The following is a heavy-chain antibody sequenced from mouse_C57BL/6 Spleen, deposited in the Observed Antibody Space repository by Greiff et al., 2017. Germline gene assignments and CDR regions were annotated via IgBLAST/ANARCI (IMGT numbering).Heavy chain of an antibody. CDR2: INPYNGDT. V-gene: IGHV1-20*01. J-gene: IGHJ4*01. CDR3: ARGATVVERRYAMDY. D-gene: IGHD1-1*01. Sequence: EVQLQQSGPELVKPGDSVKISCKASGYPFTGYFMNWVMQSHGKSLEWIGCINPYNGDTFYNQKFKGKATLTVDKSSSTAHMELRSLTSEDSAVYYCARGATVVERRYAMDYWGPGTSVTVAS. CDR1: GYPFTGYF.